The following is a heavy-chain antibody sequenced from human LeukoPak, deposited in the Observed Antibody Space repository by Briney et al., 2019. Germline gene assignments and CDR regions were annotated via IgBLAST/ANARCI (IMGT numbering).Heavy chain of an antibody. V-gene: IGHV1-2*02. CDR1: GYTFTGYY. D-gene: IGHD6-13*01. CDR2: INPNSGGT. Sequence: GSVKVSCKASGYTFTGYYMHWVRQAPGQGLEWMGWINPNSGGTNYAQKFQGRVTMTRDTSISTAYMELSRLRSDDTAVYYCARERRDIAAAGTLDYWGQGTLVTVSS. CDR3: ARERRDIAAAGTLDY. J-gene: IGHJ4*02.